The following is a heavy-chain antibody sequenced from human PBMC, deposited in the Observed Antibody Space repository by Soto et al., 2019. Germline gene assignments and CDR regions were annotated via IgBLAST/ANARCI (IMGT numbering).Heavy chain of an antibody. CDR2: IYHSGNT. V-gene: IGHV4-31*03. CDR1: GGSITTGGSY. J-gene: IGHJ4*02. D-gene: IGHD2-2*02. Sequence: SETLSLTCTVSGGSITTGGSYWSWIRQHPGKGLEWIGNIYHSGNTYYNPSLKSRLTISVDTSKNHFSLMVDSVTAADTAVYYCARARFTVLYGKHYFDSWGQGTLVTVYS. CDR3: ARARFTVLYGKHYFDS.